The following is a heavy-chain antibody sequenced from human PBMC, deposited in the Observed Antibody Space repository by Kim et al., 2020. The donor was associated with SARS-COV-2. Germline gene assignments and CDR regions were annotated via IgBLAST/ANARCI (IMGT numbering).Heavy chain of an antibody. D-gene: IGHD2-15*01. CDR1: RFTFAMYW. CDR2: IKEDGSVQ. CDR3: AGEPRSLQY. J-gene: IGHJ4*02. Sequence: GGSLRLSCAASRFTFAMYWMTWVRQTPGKGLEWVASIKEDGSVQYYLDSVKGRFIISRDNAKNSLYLQMNSLRADDTAVYYCAGEPRSLQYWGQGTLVTV. V-gene: IGHV3-7*01.